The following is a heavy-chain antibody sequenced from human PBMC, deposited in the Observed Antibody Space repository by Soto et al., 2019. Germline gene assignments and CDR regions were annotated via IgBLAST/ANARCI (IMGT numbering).Heavy chain of an antibody. D-gene: IGHD3-22*01. CDR1: AGSLSRGPYY. J-gene: IGHJ6*02. V-gene: IGHV4-61*01. CDR3: ARGQMGPCFESSGYNYYHQCMEV. Sequence: PSETLSLTCTVSAGSLSRGPYYWRWFHQHPQKGLEWIGYIYYSGRTNYNRSLKSRVSTSGDTSENHLSLKLSSVPATDTAVLDWARGQMGPCFESSGYNYYHQCMEVRDQGHRGTVAS. CDR2: IYYSGRT.